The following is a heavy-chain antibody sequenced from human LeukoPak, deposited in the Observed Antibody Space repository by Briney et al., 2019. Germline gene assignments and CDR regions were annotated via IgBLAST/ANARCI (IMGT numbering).Heavy chain of an antibody. CDR1: GYSISSGYY. Sequence: SETLSLTCSVSGYSISSGYYWGWIRQPPGKGLEWIGSIYHSGNTLYNPSLKSRVTISVDTSKNQFYLRLTSVTAADSAMYYCARESSSSPDYWGQGTLVTVSS. CDR2: IYHSGNT. V-gene: IGHV4-38-2*02. CDR3: ARESSSSPDY. J-gene: IGHJ4*02. D-gene: IGHD6-6*01.